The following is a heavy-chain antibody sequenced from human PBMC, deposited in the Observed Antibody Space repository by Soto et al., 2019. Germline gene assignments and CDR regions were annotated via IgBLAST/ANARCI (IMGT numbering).Heavy chain of an antibody. J-gene: IGHJ1*01. D-gene: IGHD4-17*01. Sequence: GGSLRLSCAASGFTFSSYGMHWVRQAPGKGLEWVAVIWYDGSNKYYADSVKGRFTISRDNSKNTLYLQMNSLRAEDTAVYYCARDRYPQTTVVQYFQHWGQGTLVTVSS. CDR1: GFTFSSYG. CDR2: IWYDGSNK. CDR3: ARDRYPQTTVVQYFQH. V-gene: IGHV3-33*01.